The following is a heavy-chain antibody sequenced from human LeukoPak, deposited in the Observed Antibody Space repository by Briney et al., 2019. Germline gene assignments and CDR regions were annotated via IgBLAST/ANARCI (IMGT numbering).Heavy chain of an antibody. CDR3: AKDQKRSMVRGVMGNFDY. D-gene: IGHD3-10*01. Sequence: GGSLRLSCAASGFTFSSYAMSWVRQAPGKGLEWVSAISGSGGSTYYADSVKGRFTISRDNSKNTLYLQMNSLRAEDTAVYYCAKDQKRSMVRGVMGNFDYWGREPWSPSPQ. CDR1: GFTFSSYA. V-gene: IGHV3-23*01. J-gene: IGHJ4*02. CDR2: ISGSGGST.